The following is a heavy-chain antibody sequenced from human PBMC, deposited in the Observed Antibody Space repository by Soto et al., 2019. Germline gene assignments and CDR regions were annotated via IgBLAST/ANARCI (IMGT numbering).Heavy chain of an antibody. Sequence: SVKVSCKASGGTFSSYAISWVRQAPGQGLEWMGGIIPIFGTANYAQKFQGRVTITADESTSTAYMELSSLRSEDTAVYYCARRRITMIVVVMVDDAFDIGGHGTRVTV. CDR2: IIPIFGTA. D-gene: IGHD3-22*01. CDR1: GGTFSSYA. CDR3: ARRRITMIVVVMVDDAFDI. V-gene: IGHV1-69*13. J-gene: IGHJ3*02.